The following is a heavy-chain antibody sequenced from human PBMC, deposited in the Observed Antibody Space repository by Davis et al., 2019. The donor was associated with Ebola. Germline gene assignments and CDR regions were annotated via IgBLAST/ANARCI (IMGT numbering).Heavy chain of an antibody. Sequence: GGSLRLSCAASGFVFSSYVMGWVRRAPGKGLEWVSTLGLSADTYYAESVKGRFTISRDNSKNTLHLQMNSLRVEDTAVYYCARGHSSSWYRYYYGMDVWGQGTTVTVSS. CDR2: LGLSADT. CDR1: GFVFSSYV. CDR3: ARGHSSSWYRYYYGMDV. D-gene: IGHD6-13*01. J-gene: IGHJ6*02. V-gene: IGHV3-23*01.